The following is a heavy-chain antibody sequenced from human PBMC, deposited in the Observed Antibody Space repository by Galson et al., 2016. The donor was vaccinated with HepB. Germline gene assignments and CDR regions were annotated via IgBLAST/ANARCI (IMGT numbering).Heavy chain of an antibody. J-gene: IGHJ3*01. CDR1: GYMLSAVS. CDR2: IDPEDGKK. D-gene: IGHD2-21*02. CDR3: ATIRYCGGDCFGFDF. V-gene: IGHV1-24*01. Sequence: VKVSCKVSGYMLSAVSMHWVRQAPGKGLEWVAGIDPEDGKKFYAQKFQGRLTMTEDTPEDTAYMELSSLRSEDTAVYFCATIRYCGGDCFGFDFWGQGTMASVSP.